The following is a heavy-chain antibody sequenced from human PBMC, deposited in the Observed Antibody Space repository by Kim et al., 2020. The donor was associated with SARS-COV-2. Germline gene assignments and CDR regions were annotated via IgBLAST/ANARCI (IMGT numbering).Heavy chain of an antibody. J-gene: IGHJ6*02. CDR3: AGDQYHGTGMDV. D-gene: IGHD1-26*01. Sequence: INYATSGKGRLTISRTNAKKSLYRQMNSLRAEDTAVYYCAGDQYHGTGMDVWGQGTTVTVS. V-gene: IGHV3-21*01. CDR2: I.